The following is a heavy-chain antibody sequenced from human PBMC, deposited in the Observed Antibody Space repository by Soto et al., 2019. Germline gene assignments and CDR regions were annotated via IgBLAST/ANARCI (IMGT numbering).Heavy chain of an antibody. CDR2: ISSSGSTI. Sequence: PGGSLRLSCAASGFTFSSYEMNWVRQAPGKGLEWVSYISSSGSTIYYADSVKGRFTISRDNAKSSLYLQMNSLRAEDTAVYYCARDGWWELLGAFDIWGQGTMVTVSS. CDR3: ARDGWWELLGAFDI. J-gene: IGHJ3*02. CDR1: GFTFSSYE. V-gene: IGHV3-48*03. D-gene: IGHD1-26*01.